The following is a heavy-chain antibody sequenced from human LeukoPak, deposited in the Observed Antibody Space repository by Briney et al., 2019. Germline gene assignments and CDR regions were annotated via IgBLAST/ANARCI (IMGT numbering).Heavy chain of an antibody. J-gene: IGHJ4*02. CDR2: IKQEGSEK. D-gene: IGHD2-2*01. V-gene: IGHV3-7*01. CDR1: GITFSSSW. CDR3: ARAARYCSGTSCPLPFDY. Sequence: GGSLRLSCAASGITFSSSWMSWVRQAPGKGLGWVANIKQEGSEKYYVDSVKGRFSISRDNAKNSLYLQMNSLRAEDTAVYYCARAARYCSGTSCPLPFDYWGQGTLVTVSS.